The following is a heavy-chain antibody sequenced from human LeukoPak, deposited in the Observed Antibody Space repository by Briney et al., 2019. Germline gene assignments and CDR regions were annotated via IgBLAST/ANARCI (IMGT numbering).Heavy chain of an antibody. Sequence: GGSLRLSCAASGFTFSSHWMHWVRQAPGKGLVWVSRIESDGSTKMYADSVRGRFTISRDNAKNTLYLQMNSLRAEDTAVYYCAREHRGAGATVDYWGQGSLVTVSS. CDR1: GFTFSSHW. V-gene: IGHV3-74*03. J-gene: IGHJ4*02. CDR3: AREHRGAGATVDY. D-gene: IGHD1-26*01. CDR2: IESDGSTK.